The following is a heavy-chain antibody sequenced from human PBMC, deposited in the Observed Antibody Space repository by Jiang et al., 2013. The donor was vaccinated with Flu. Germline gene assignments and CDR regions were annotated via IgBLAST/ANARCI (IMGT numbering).Heavy chain of an antibody. CDR3: ARDPGYYDSSGAFDY. CDR2: IWYDGSNK. J-gene: IGHJ4*02. D-gene: IGHD3-22*01. Sequence: SGGGVVRPGRSLRLSCAASGFTFSSYGMHWVRQAPGKGLEWVAVIWYDGSNKYYADSVKGRFTISRDNSKNTLYLQMNSLRAEDTAVYYCARDPGYYDSSGAFDYWGQGTLVTVSS. V-gene: IGHV3-33*01. CDR1: GFTFSSYG.